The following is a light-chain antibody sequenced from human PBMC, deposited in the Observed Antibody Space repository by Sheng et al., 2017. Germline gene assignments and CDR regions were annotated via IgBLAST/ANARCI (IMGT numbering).Light chain of an antibody. CDR1: QSVGNS. CDR2: DAS. CDR3: QQRGKWPLT. V-gene: IGKV3-11*01. Sequence: LVLTQSPVTLSLSPGERATLSCRASQSVGNSLVWYQQKPAQAPRLLLFDASKRASGIPVRFSGSGSGTDFTLTISSLEPEDFAVYYCQQRGKWPLTFGGGTKVEIK. J-gene: IGKJ4*01.